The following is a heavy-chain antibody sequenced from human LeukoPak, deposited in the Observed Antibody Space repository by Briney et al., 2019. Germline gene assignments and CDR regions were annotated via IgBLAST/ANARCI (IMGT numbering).Heavy chain of an antibody. D-gene: IGHD6-13*01. CDR2: INHSGST. CDR1: GGSFSGYY. CDR3: ARGRVSSSTWYSTYYYYFYMDV. J-gene: IGHJ6*03. Sequence: SETLSLTCAVYGGSFSGYYWSWIRQPPGKGLEWIGEINHSGSTNYNPSLKSRVTISVDTSKNQFSLKLSSVTAADTAVYFCARGRVSSSTWYSTYYYYFYMDVWGKGTTVTVSS. V-gene: IGHV4-34*01.